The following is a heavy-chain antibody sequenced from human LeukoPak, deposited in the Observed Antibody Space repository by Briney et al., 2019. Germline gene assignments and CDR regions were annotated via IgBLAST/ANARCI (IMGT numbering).Heavy chain of an antibody. CDR3: ARGGDTAAVNSNWFDP. CDR2: INHSGST. CDR1: GGSFSGYY. Sequence: SETLSLTCAVYGGSFSGYYWSWIRQPPGKGLEWIGEINHSGSTNYNPSPKSRVTISVDASKNQFSLKLSSGTAADTAVYYCARGGDTAAVNSNWFDPWGQGTLVTVS. J-gene: IGHJ5*02. D-gene: IGHD6-25*01. V-gene: IGHV4-34*01.